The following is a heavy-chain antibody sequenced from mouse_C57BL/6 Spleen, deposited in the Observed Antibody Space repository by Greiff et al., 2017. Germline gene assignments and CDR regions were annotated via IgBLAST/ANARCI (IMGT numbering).Heavy chain of an antibody. CDR3: ARRGLTGVDD. V-gene: IGHV5-6*02. CDR2: ISSGGSYT. J-gene: IGHJ2*01. D-gene: IGHD4-1*01. CDR1: GFTFSSYG. Sequence: EVMLVESGGDLVKPGGSLKLSCAASGFTFSSYGMSWVRQTPDKRLEWVATISSGGSYTYYPDSVTGRFTISRDNAKNTLYLEMSSLKSEDTAMYYCARRGLTGVDDWGQGTTLTVSS.